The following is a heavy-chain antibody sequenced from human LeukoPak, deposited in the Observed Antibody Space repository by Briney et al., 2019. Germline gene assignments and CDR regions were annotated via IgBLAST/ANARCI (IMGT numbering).Heavy chain of an antibody. CDR3: VRALMGIDDY. CDR2: MNSDGSTT. CDR1: GFTFSSHW. D-gene: IGHD2-8*01. J-gene: IGHJ4*02. Sequence: PGGSLRLSCAASGFTFSSHWMHWVRQAPGQGLVWVSRMNSDGSTTSYADSVKGRFTISRDNAKNTLYLQMNSLGAEDTAVYYCVRALMGIDDYWGQGTLVTVSS. V-gene: IGHV3-74*01.